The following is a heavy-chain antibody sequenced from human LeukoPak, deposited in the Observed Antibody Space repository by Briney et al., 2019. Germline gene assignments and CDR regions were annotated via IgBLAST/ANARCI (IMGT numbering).Heavy chain of an antibody. CDR3: ARKGIGELRTNWYFDL. CDR2: IYHSGST. J-gene: IGHJ2*01. CDR1: GGSISSSSYY. Sequence: SETLSLTCTVSGGSISSSSYYWGWIRQPPGKGLEWIGSIYHSGSTYYNPSLKSRVTISVDTSKNQFSLKLSSVTAADTAVYYCARKGIGELRTNWYFDLWGRGTLVTVSS. V-gene: IGHV4-39*07. D-gene: IGHD1-26*01.